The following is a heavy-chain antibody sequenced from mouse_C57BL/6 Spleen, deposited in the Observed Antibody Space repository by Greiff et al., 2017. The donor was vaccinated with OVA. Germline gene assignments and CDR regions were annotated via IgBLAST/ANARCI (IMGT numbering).Heavy chain of an antibody. Sequence: EVQLQQSGPELVKPGASVKISCKASGYTFTDYYMNWVKQSHGKSLEWIGDINPNNGGTSYNQKFKGKATLTVDKSSSTAYMELRSLTSEDSAVYYCARTGPRAWFAYWGQGTLVTVSA. CDR1: GYTFTDYY. J-gene: IGHJ3*01. CDR2: INPNNGGT. V-gene: IGHV1-26*01. CDR3: ARTGPRAWFAY. D-gene: IGHD3-3*01.